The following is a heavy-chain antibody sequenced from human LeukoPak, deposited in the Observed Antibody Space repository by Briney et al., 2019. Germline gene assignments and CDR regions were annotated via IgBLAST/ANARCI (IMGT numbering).Heavy chain of an antibody. V-gene: IGHV3-21*06. J-gene: IGHJ6*02. Sequence: GGSLRLSCVASGFTFNTYAMNWVRQAPGKGLEWVSTIDRSGNYMHYADSLKGRFTISRDNAKNSVYLQMNSLTADDTAVYYCARGIAYYYGMDVWGQGTTVSVSS. CDR3: ARGIAYYYGMDV. CDR2: IDRSGNYM. CDR1: GFTFNTYA. D-gene: IGHD2-21*01.